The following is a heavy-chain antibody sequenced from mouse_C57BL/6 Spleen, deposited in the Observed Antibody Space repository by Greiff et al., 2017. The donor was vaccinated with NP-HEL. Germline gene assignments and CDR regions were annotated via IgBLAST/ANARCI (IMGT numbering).Heavy chain of an antibody. D-gene: IGHD1-1*01. CDR3: AREEDYYGTIYAMDY. CDR1: GYTFTSYW. J-gene: IGHJ4*01. Sequence: QVQLQQPGAELVKPGASVKLSCKASGYTFTSYWMHWVKQRPGQGLEWIGMIHPNSGSTNYNEKFKSKATLTVDKSSSPAYMQLSSLTSEDSAVYYCAREEDYYGTIYAMDYWGQGTSVTVSS. CDR2: IHPNSGST. V-gene: IGHV1-64*01.